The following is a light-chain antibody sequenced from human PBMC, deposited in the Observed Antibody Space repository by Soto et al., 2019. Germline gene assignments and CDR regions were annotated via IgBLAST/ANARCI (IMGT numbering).Light chain of an antibody. CDR3: QQYVSWT. V-gene: IGKV3-20*01. CDR2: GTS. Sequence: EIVLTQSPGTLSVSPGERATLSCRASQTISSNYLAWYQQKPGQAPSLLIYGTSSRATGIPDRFSGSGSGTEFTLTISRLVPEDSAIYYCQQYVSWTFGQGTKVEIK. CDR1: QTISSNY. J-gene: IGKJ1*01.